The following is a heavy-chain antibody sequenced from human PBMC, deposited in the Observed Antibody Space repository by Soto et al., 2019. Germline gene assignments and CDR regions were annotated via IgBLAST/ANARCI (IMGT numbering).Heavy chain of an antibody. CDR2: ISGSGDST. J-gene: IGHJ4*02. Sequence: EVQLLESGGGLVQPGGSQRISCAASGFTFSSYAMSWVRQAPGKGLEWVSVISGSGDSTYYADSVKGRFTISRDNSKNTLYLQMNSLRAEDTAVYYCAKRTSGWYFDYWGQGTLVTVSS. CDR1: GFTFSSYA. D-gene: IGHD6-19*01. V-gene: IGHV3-23*01. CDR3: AKRTSGWYFDY.